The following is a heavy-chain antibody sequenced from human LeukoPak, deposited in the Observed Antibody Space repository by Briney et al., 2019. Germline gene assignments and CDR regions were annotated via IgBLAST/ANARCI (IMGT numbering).Heavy chain of an antibody. CDR2: ISYDGSNK. CDR1: GFTFSSYA. Sequence: PGRSLRLSCAASGFTFSSYAMHWVRQAPGKGLEWVAVISYDGSNKYYADSVKGRFTISRDNSKNTLYLQMNSLRAEDTAVYYCARAARGYCSGGSCYLDYWGQGILVTVSS. CDR3: ARAARGYCSGGSCYLDY. D-gene: IGHD2-15*01. V-gene: IGHV3-30*04. J-gene: IGHJ4*02.